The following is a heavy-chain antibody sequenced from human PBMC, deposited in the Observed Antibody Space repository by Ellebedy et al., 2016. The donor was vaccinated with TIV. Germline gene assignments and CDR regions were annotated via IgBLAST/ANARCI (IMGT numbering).Heavy chain of an antibody. D-gene: IGHD4-11*01. CDR3: TTGLD. J-gene: IGHJ4*02. CDR2: IKSKSDGGTT. CDR1: GFTFINTW. V-gene: IGHV3-15*01. Sequence: GESLKISCAASGFTFINTWMSWVRQAPGKGLEWVGRIKSKSDGGTTDYVAPVKVRFIISRDDSKNTLYLQMNSLKTEDTAVYYCTTGLDWGQGTLVTVSS.